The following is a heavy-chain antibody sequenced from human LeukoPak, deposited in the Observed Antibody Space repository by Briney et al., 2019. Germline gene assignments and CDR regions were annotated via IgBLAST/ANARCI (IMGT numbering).Heavy chain of an antibody. CDR3: AKRSRTVTTIDS. V-gene: IGHV3-23*01. CDR2: VSVSGDIS. D-gene: IGHD4-11*01. J-gene: IGHJ4*02. CDR1: GFTFSSFA. Sequence: GGSLRLSCAASGFTFSSFAMSWVSQAPEKGLEWVSAVSVSGDISYYADSVKGRFTISRDNSKNTLYLQMNSLRAEDTALYYCAKRSRTVTTIDSWGRGTLVTVSS.